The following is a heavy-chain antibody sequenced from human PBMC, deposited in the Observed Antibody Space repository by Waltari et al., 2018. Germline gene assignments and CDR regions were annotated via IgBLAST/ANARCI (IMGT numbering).Heavy chain of an antibody. D-gene: IGHD1-26*01. Sequence: EVQVVESGGGLVKPGGSLRLSCEASGFTFRDYAMDWVRQAQGKGREWVGFIRSKAYGGTAEYAASVKGRFTISRDDSKSTAYLQMSSLRTEDTAVYYCIRRNIGNYNRFDVWGPGVLVTVSS. CDR1: GFTFRDYA. J-gene: IGHJ5*02. CDR2: IRSKAYGGTA. V-gene: IGHV3-49*04. CDR3: IRRNIGNYNRFDV.